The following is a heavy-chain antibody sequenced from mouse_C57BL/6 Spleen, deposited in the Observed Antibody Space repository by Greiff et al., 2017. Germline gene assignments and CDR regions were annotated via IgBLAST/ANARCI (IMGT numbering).Heavy chain of an antibody. J-gene: IGHJ3*01. V-gene: IGHV1-50*01. CDR3: ASSFAY. Sequence: VQLQQPGAELVKPGASVKLSCKASGYTFTSYWMQWVKQRPGQGLEWIGEIDPSDSYTNYNQKFKGKATLTVDTSSSTAYMQLSSLTSEDSAVYYCASSFAYWGQGTLVTVSA. CDR1: GYTFTSYW. CDR2: IDPSDSYT.